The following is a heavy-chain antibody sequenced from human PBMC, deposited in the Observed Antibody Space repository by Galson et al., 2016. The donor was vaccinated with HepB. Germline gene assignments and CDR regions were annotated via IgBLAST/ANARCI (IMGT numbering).Heavy chain of an antibody. J-gene: IGHJ6*02. CDR3: ARDYGDEGGMDV. Sequence: SVKVSCKASGYTFTSYYMHWVRQAPGQGLEWMGIINPSGGSTSYAQKFQGRVTLTRDTSTSTVYMELSSLRSEDTAVYYCARDYGDEGGMDVWGQGTTVTVSS. D-gene: IGHD7-27*01. V-gene: IGHV1-46*01. CDR1: GYTFTSYY. CDR2: INPSGGST.